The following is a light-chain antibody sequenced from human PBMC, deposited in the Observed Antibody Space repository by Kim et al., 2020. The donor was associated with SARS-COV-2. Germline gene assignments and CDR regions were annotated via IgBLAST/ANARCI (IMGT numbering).Light chain of an antibody. CDR2: KAS. CDR1: KSVREW. V-gene: IGKV1-5*03. CDR3: QQYSEYSYT. Sequence: SATGGGRVTITSRASKSVREWLAWYQQKPGKAPGLLIYKASNLEAGVPSRFSGSGSGKEFTLNIDSLRPEDFATYYCQQYSEYSYTFGQGTKLEI. J-gene: IGKJ2*01.